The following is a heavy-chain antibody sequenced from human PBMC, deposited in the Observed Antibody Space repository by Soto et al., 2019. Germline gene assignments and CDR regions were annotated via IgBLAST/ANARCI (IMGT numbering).Heavy chain of an antibody. D-gene: IGHD3-10*01. V-gene: IGHV3-21*06. CDR1: GFTFSSST. J-gene: IGHJ4*02. CDR3: VRDFGEMAAV. CDR2: INSSSYI. Sequence: GFLRLSCTGSGFTFSSSTMTWVRQGPGKGLEWVSSINSSSYIYLLDSLKGRFTLPLHNAKNSLYLQMNSLRAEDTAVHYFVRDFGEMAAVWGQGTQVTVS.